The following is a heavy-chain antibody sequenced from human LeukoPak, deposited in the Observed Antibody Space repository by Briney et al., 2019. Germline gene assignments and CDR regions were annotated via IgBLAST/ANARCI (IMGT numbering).Heavy chain of an antibody. Sequence: ASVKVSCKASGYTFTGYYMHWGRQAPGQGLEWVGWINPNSGETNYARRFQGRVTMTRHTSISTAYMELSSLRPDDTAVFYCARGISGSYYYYYMDVWGKGTTVTVSS. CDR3: ARGISGSYYYYYMDV. D-gene: IGHD3-10*01. CDR2: INPNSGET. CDR1: GYTFTGYY. V-gene: IGHV1-2*02. J-gene: IGHJ6*03.